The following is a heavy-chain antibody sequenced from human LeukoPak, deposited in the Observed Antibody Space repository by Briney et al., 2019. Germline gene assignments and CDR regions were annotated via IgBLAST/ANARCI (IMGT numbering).Heavy chain of an antibody. CDR2: IYSGGST. V-gene: IGHV3-53*01. D-gene: IGHD3-10*01. CDR1: GFIVSSNY. J-gene: IGHJ4*02. CDR3: ARVYYGSGTYPYYFDY. Sequence: PGGSLRLSCAASGFIVSSNYMSWVRQAPGKGLEWVSVIYSGGSTYYADSVKGRLTISRDNSKNTLYLQMNSLRAEDTAVYYCARVYYGSGTYPYYFDYWGQGTLVTVSS.